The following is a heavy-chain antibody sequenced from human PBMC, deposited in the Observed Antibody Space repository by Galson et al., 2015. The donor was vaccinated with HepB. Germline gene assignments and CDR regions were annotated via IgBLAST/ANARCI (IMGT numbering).Heavy chain of an antibody. D-gene: IGHD2-2*01. V-gene: IGHV3-64D*06. CDR1: GFTFSDYP. CDR2: IKKDGAVT. J-gene: IGHJ4*02. CDR3: VKRGMPRHYDY. Sequence: SLRLSCAASGFTFSDYPIHWVRQAPGKGLEYVSAIKKDGAVTYYAESVKGRFTISRDNSKNTLYLQMSSLRAEDTAVYHCVKRGMPRHYDYWGQGVLVTVSS.